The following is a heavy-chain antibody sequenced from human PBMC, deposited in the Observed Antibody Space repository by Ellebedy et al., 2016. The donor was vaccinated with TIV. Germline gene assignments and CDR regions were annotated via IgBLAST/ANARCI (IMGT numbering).Heavy chain of an antibody. V-gene: IGHV4-59*01. CDR2: IYYSGST. CDR3: ATSQQVVRSDAFDV. CDR1: GGSISGYY. D-gene: IGHD6-13*01. Sequence: MPSETLSLTCTVSGGSISGYYWTWIRRPPGKALEWIGYIYYSGSTTYNPSLKSRVTISVDTSKTQFSLKLTSVTAADTAVYYCATSQQVVRSDAFDVWGQGALVTVSS. J-gene: IGHJ3*01.